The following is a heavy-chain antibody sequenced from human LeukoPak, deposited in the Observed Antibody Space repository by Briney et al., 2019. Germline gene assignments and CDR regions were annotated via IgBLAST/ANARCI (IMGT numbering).Heavy chain of an antibody. J-gene: IGHJ6*02. CDR2: ISDSGGTT. CDR1: GFTFSSYA. D-gene: IGHD1-26*01. V-gene: IGHV3-23*01. CDR3: AKDRRGTYFGTMDI. Sequence: GGSLRLSCAASGFTFSSYAVNWVRQIPGKGLEWVSFISDSGGTTYYTDSVKGRFTISRDNSKNTLYLQMNSLRAEDTAVYYCAKDRRGTYFGTMDIWGQGTTVTVSS.